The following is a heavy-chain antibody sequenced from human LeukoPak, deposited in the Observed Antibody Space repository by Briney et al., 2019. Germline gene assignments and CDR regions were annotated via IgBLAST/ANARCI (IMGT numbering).Heavy chain of an antibody. CDR3: AKSGTRSSWSPRVKTYLDY. V-gene: IGHV3-30*04. CDR2: ISYDGSNK. D-gene: IGHD6-13*01. CDR1: GFTFSSFA. J-gene: IGHJ4*02. Sequence: GSSLRLSCAASGFTFSSFAMHWVRQAPGKGLEWVAVISYDGSNKYYADSVKGRFTISRDNSKNTLYLQMNSLRAEDTAVYYCAKSGTRSSWSPRVKTYLDYWGQGTLVTVSS.